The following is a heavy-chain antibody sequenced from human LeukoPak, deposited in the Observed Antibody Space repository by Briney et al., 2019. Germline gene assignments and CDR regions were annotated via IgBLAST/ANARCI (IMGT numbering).Heavy chain of an antibody. Sequence: WETLTLTCTVSGGSISSYYWSWIRQPPGKGLEWIGYIYYSGSTNYNPSLKSRVTISVDTSKNQFSLKLSSVTAADTAVYYCARHADSGYDFRGFDYWGQGTLVTVSS. J-gene: IGHJ4*02. CDR2: IYYSGST. D-gene: IGHD5-12*01. CDR1: GGSISSYY. V-gene: IGHV4-59*08. CDR3: ARHADSGYDFRGFDY.